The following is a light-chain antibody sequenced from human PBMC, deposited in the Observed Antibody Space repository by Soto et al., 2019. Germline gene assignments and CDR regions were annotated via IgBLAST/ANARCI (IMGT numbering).Light chain of an antibody. CDR1: QSISSY. J-gene: IGKJ2*01. CDR2: AAS. CDR3: QQSYSTPYT. Sequence: DIPMTQSPSSLSASVGDRVTITCRASQSISSYLNWYQQKPGKAPTLLIYAASSLQSGVPSRFSDSGSGPDFTLTISTLQPEDFTTYYCQQSYSTPYTFGQGTKLEIK. V-gene: IGKV1-39*01.